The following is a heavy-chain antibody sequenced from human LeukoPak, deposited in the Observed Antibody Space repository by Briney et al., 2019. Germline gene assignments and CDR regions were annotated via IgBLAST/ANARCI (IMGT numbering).Heavy chain of an antibody. Sequence: GGSLRLSCAASGFTFTNYAMTWVRQAPGKGLEWVSTISASGDTTYYADSVEGRFTISRDNSKTTLYLHMNSLRADDTAIYYCGKDRPYDYDYSTASFDYWGQGTLVTVSS. CDR3: GKDRPYDYDYSTASFDY. CDR2: ISASGDTT. CDR1: GFTFTNYA. V-gene: IGHV3-23*01. J-gene: IGHJ4*02. D-gene: IGHD5-12*01.